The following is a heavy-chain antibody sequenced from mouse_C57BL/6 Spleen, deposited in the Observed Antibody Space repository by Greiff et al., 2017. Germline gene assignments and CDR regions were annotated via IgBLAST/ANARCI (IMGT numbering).Heavy chain of an antibody. V-gene: IGHV1-42*01. CDR1: GYSFTGYY. Sequence: VQLQQPGPELVKPGASVKISCKASGYSFTGYYMNWVKQSPEKSLEWIGEINPSTGGTTYNQKFKAKATLTVDKSSSTAYMQLKSLTSEDSAVYYCARPFDYWGQGTTLTVSS. CDR3: ARPFDY. J-gene: IGHJ2*01. CDR2: INPSTGGT.